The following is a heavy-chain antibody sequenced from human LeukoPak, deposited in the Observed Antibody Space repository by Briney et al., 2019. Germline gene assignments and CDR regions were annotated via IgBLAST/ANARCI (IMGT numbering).Heavy chain of an antibody. D-gene: IGHD4/OR15-4a*01. CDR3: ARRCYGLLDY. CDR2: IYSGGST. V-gene: IGHV3-53*01. CDR1: GLNVSSNY. Sequence: SGGSLRLSCAASGLNVSSNYMSWVRQAPGKGLEWVSVIYSGGSTFYADSVKGRFTISRDNSKDTLYLQMNSLRAEDTAVYYCARRCYGLLDYWGQGTLVTVSS. J-gene: IGHJ4*02.